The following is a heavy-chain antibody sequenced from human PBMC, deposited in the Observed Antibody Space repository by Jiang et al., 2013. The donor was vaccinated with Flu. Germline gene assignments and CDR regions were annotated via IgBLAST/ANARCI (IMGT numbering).Heavy chain of an antibody. D-gene: IGHD5-24*01. V-gene: IGHV3-33*03. Sequence: RSLRLSCAASGFTFSSYVMHWVRQAPGKGLEWVATIWSDGTNKKYEDSVRGRFTVSRDNSKNTLYLQMDSLRAEDTASYFCANVERDGTVRTWGQGTLVTVSS. CDR2: IWSDGTNK. CDR1: GFTFSSYV. CDR3: ANVERDGTVRT. J-gene: IGHJ4*02.